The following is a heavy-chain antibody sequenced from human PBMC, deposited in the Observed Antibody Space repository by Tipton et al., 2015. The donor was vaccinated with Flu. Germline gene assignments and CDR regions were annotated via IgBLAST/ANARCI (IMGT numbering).Heavy chain of an antibody. J-gene: IGHJ3*02. Sequence: LRLSCTVSEDSMSSYYWSWIRQPAGKGLEWLGRIYTSGSTNYNPSLKSRVTMSGDTSKNQFSLKLSSVTAADTAVYYCARGPCSGGNCYVKGAFDIWGQGTMVTVSS. CDR3: ARGPCSGGNCYVKGAFDI. CDR2: IYTSGST. V-gene: IGHV4-4*07. CDR1: EDSMSSYY. D-gene: IGHD2-15*01.